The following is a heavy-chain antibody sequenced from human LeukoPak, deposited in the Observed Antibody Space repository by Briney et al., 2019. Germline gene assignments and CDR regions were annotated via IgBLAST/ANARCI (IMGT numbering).Heavy chain of an antibody. D-gene: IGHD2-15*01. Sequence: SETLSLTCPVSGGSISSYYWSWIRQPPGKGLEWIGYIYYSGSTNYNPSLKSRVTISVDTSKNQFSLKLSSVTAADTAVYYCARENCSGGSCYDYWGQGTLVTVSS. J-gene: IGHJ4*02. CDR2: IYYSGST. V-gene: IGHV4-59*12. CDR3: ARENCSGGSCYDY. CDR1: GGSISSYY.